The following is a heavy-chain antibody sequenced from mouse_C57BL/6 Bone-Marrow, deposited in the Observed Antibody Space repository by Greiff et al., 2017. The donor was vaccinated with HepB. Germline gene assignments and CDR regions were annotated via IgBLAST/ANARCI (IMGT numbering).Heavy chain of an antibody. Sequence: EVQVVESGGGLVQPGGSLSLSCAASGFTFTDYYMRWVRQPPGKALEWLGFIRHKANGYTTEYSASVKGRFTISRDNSQGILYLQMNALRAEASATYYCARYKHYGSSFYFDYWGQGTTLTVSS. CDR3: ARYKHYGSSFYFDY. D-gene: IGHD1-1*01. V-gene: IGHV7-3*01. CDR2: IRHKANGYTT. J-gene: IGHJ2*01. CDR1: GFTFTDYY.